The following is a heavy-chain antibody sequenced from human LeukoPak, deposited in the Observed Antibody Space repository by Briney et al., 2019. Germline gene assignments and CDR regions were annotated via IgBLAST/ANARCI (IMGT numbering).Heavy chain of an antibody. CDR2: ISMSGGST. CDR1: GFMFSNYA. D-gene: IGHD6-13*01. CDR3: ARDAWYSSNRFDP. Sequence: PGGSLRLSCVASGFMFSNYAMSWVRQAPGKGLEWVSAISMSGGSTYYADSVKGRFTISRDNFKNTLYLQMNSLRAEDTAVYYCARDAWYSSNRFDPWGQGTLVTVSS. J-gene: IGHJ5*02. V-gene: IGHV3-23*01.